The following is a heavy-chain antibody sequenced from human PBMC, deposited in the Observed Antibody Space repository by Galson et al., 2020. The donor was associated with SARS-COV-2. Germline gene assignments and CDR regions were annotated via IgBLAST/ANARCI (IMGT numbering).Heavy chain of an antibody. V-gene: IGHV3-30*04. Sequence: GESLKISCAASGFTFSSYAMHWVRQAPGKGLEWVAVISYDGSNKYYADSVKGRFTISRDNSKNTLYLQMNSLRAEDTAVYYCARPHSGSYWHYFNYWGQGTLVTVSS. CDR3: ARPHSGSYWHYFNY. J-gene: IGHJ4*02. CDR1: GFTFSSYA. D-gene: IGHD1-26*01. CDR2: ISYDGSNK.